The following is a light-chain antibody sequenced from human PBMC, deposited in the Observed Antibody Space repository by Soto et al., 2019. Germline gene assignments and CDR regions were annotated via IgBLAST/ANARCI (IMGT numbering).Light chain of an antibody. CDR1: QTISGTY. Sequence: EFVLTQSPGTLSLSPGERATLSCRASQTISGTYLAWYQQKPGQAPRLLIYGSSSRAAGISARFSGSASGTDFTLTISRLEPEDFAMYYCQQYGRSPTWTFGQGTKVDIK. V-gene: IGKV3-20*01. J-gene: IGKJ1*01. CDR2: GSS. CDR3: QQYGRSPTWT.